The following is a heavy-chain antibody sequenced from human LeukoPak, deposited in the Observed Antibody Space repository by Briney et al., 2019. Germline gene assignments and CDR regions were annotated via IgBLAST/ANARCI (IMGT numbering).Heavy chain of an antibody. V-gene: IGHV5-51*01. D-gene: IGHD3-10*01. CDR1: GYSFTSYR. Sequence: GESLKIPCKGSGYSFTSYRIGWVRQMPGKGLEWMGIIYPGDSDTRYSPSFQGQVTISADKSISTAYLQWSSLKASDTAMYYCARLYYGSGSFSWFDPWGQGTLVTVSS. J-gene: IGHJ5*02. CDR3: ARLYYGSGSFSWFDP. CDR2: IYPGDSDT.